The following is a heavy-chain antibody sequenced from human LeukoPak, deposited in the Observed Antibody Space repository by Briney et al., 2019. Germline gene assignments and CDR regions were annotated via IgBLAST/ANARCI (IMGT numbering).Heavy chain of an antibody. J-gene: IGHJ3*02. V-gene: IGHV4-59*01. CDR2: IYYSGST. CDR3: ATLFKDAFDI. CDR1: GGSISSYY. Sequence: SETLSLTCTVSGGSISSYYWSWIRQPPGKGLEWIGYIYYSGSTKYNPSLKSRVTILEETSKNQISLKLSSVTATDTAVYYCATLFKDAFDIWGQGTMVTVSS. D-gene: IGHD3-10*01.